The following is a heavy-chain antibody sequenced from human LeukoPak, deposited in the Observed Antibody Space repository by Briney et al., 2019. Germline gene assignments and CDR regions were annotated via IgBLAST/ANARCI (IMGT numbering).Heavy chain of an antibody. D-gene: IGHD3-10*01. Sequence: ASVTVSCKASGGTFSSYAISWVGQAPGQGLEWMGRIIPIFGIANYAQEFQGRVTITSDKSTSTAYMELSSLRSEDTAVYYCARVYGSGSPTICGQGTLVTVSS. CDR3: ARVYGSGSPTI. V-gene: IGHV1-69*04. CDR2: IIPIFGIA. J-gene: IGHJ4*02. CDR1: GGTFSSYA.